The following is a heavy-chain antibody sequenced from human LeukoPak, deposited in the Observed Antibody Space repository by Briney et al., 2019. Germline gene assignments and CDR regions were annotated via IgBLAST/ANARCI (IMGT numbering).Heavy chain of an antibody. V-gene: IGHV1-46*01. D-gene: IGHD3/OR15-3a*01. Sequence: ASVKVSCKASGYTFTSYYMHWVRQAPGQGLEWMGIINPSGGSTSYAQKFQGRVTMTRDMSTSTAYMELSSLRSEDTAVYYCARIWTKGGLDYWGQGTLVTVSS. CDR1: GYTFTSYY. CDR2: INPSGGST. J-gene: IGHJ4*02. CDR3: ARIWTKGGLDY.